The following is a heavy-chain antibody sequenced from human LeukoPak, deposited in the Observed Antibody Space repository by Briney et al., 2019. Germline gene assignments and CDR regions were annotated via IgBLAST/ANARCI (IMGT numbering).Heavy chain of an antibody. CDR2: MNPNSGNT. CDR1: GYTFTKYG. CDR3: ARGLSMILTLPLGY. Sequence: ASVKVSCKASGYTFTKYGVSWVRQATGQGLEWMGWMNPNSGNTGYAQKFQGRVTMTRNTSISTAYMELSSLRSEDTAVYYCARGLSMILTLPLGYWGQGTLVTVSS. J-gene: IGHJ4*02. V-gene: IGHV1-8*01. D-gene: IGHD5/OR15-5a*01.